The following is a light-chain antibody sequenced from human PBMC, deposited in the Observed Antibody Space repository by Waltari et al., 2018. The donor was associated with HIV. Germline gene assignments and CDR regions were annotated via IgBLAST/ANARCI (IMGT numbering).Light chain of an antibody. CDR3: AAWDDSLNGPV. CDR1: SSNIGSNT. CDR2: SNN. J-gene: IGLJ3*02. Sequence: QSVLTQPPSASGTPGQRVTISCSGSSSNIGSNTVNWYQQLPGTAPKLLIYSNNQRPSGVPARFAGSKSGTSASRAISGLQSEEEADYYCAAWDDSLNGPVFGGGTKLTVL. V-gene: IGLV1-44*01.